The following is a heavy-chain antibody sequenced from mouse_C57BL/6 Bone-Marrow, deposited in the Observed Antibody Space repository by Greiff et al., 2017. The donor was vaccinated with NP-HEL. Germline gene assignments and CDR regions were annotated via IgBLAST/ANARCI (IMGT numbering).Heavy chain of an antibody. CDR2: IYPKGGST. Sequence: VQLQQPGAELVKPGVSGKLDCKVFGCTVTSYWRHWVKQRPGQGLEWIGMIYPKGGSTNYNEKFKSKATLTVDKSSSTAYMQLSILTSDISAVYYGARVGVTTVAAYWCQGTLVLVSA. CDR1: GCTVTSYW. V-gene: IGHV1-64*01. D-gene: IGHD1-1*01. CDR3: ARVGVTTVAAY. J-gene: IGHJ3*01.